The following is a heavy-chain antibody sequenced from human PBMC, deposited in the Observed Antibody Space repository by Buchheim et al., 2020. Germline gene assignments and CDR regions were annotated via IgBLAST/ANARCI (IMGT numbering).Heavy chain of an antibody. CDR2: IYSNGNT. D-gene: IGHD4-17*01. V-gene: IGHV4-61*02. J-gene: IGHJ6*02. Sequence: QVQLQESGPGLVKPSQTLSLTCTVSGDSISTSSSYWSWIRQPAGQGLEWIGRIYSNGNTNYNSSLKSRVTISLDTSKNQFSLKLSSVTAADTAIYYCARATGSSYFNAMDVWGQGTT. CDR1: GDSISTSSSY. CDR3: ARATGSSYFNAMDV.